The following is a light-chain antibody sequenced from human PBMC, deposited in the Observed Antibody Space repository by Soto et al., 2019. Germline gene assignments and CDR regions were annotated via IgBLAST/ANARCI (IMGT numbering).Light chain of an antibody. V-gene: IGKV3-20*01. CDR3: QQSVSSPRT. Sequence: EIVLTQSPGTLSLSPGERATLSCRASQSVRSYLAWYQQKPGQAPRLLIYGASSRATGVPDRFSGSGSGTDFTLTISRLEPEDFAVYYCQQSVSSPRTFGQGDRVEIK. CDR2: GAS. J-gene: IGKJ1*01. CDR1: QSVRSY.